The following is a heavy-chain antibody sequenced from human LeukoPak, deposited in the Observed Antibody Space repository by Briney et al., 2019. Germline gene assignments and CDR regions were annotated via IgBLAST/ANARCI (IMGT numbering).Heavy chain of an antibody. CDR3: ARDPGAFIVANILVQWYFDY. V-gene: IGHV4-39*07. D-gene: IGHD5-12*01. J-gene: IGHJ4*02. Sequence: SETLSLTCTVSGGSISSSSYYWGWIRQPPGKGLEWIGSIYYSGSTYYNPALKSRVTISVDTSKNQFSLKLSSVTAADTAVYYCARDPGAFIVANILVQWYFDYWGQGTLVTVSS. CDR1: GGSISSSSYY. CDR2: IYYSGST.